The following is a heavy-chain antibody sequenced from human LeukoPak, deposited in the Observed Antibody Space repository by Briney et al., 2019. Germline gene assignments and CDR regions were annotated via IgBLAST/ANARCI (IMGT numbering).Heavy chain of an antibody. CDR1: GGSFSGYY. CDR2: INHSGST. D-gene: IGHD3-10*01. CDR3: ARDKSRTYGSADAFDI. J-gene: IGHJ3*02. Sequence: SETLSLTCAVYGGSFSGYYWSWIRQPPGKGLEWIGEINHSGSTDYNPSLKSRVTMSVDTSKNQFSLKLSSVTAADTAVYYCARDKSRTYGSADAFDIWGQGTVVTVSS. V-gene: IGHV4-34*01.